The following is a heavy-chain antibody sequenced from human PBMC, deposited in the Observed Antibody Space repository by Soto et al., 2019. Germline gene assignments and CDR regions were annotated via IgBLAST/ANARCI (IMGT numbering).Heavy chain of an antibody. V-gene: IGHV1-3*01. CDR2: INAANGDT. CDR1: GYTFTSYG. CDR3: VRRHVSATGIDWFDP. J-gene: IGHJ5*02. D-gene: IGHD6-13*01. Sequence: ASVKVSCKASGYTFTSYGIHWVRQAPGQRLEWMGWINAANGDTKYSPKFQGRVTITRDTSASTAYVELSSLRSEDTAVYYCVRRHVSATGIDWFDPWGQGTLVTVSS.